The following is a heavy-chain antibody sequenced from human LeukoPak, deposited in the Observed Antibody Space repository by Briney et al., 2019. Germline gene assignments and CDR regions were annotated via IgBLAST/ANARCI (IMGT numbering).Heavy chain of an antibody. CDR1: GYSFTSYW. Sequence: GESLKISCKGSGYSFTSYWIGWVRQMPGKGLEWMGIIYPGDSDTRYSPSFQGQVTISADKSISTAYLQWSSLKASDTAMYYCARRVSSGYYYSIPSNWFDPWGQGTLVTVSS. V-gene: IGHV5-51*01. D-gene: IGHD3-22*01. CDR2: IYPGDSDT. CDR3: ARRVSSGYYYSIPSNWFDP. J-gene: IGHJ5*02.